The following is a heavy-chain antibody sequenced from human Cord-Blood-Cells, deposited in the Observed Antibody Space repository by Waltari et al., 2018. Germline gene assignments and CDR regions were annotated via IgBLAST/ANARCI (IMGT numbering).Heavy chain of an antibody. V-gene: IGHV3-48*03. CDR2: ISSSGSTI. D-gene: IGHD3-3*01. J-gene: IGHJ4*02. CDR1: GFTFSRYE. CDR3: ARGTSIFGVVIPPDY. Sequence: EVQLVESGGGLVQPGGSLRLSCAASGFTFSRYEMNWVRQAPGKGLEWVSYISSSGSTIYYADSVKGRFTISRDNAKNSLYLQMNSLRAEDTAVYYCARGTSIFGVVIPPDYWGQGTLVTVSS.